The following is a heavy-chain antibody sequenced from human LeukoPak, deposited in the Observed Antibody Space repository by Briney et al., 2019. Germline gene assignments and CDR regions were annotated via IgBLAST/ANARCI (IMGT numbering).Heavy chain of an antibody. J-gene: IGHJ4*02. D-gene: IGHD3-3*01. CDR3: ARGKIFGVDTPYYFDY. CDR1: GGSFSGYY. Sequence: PSETLSLTCAVYGGSFSGYYWSWIRQPPGKGLEWIGEINHSGSTNYNPSLKSRVTISVDTSKSQFSLKPSSVTAADTAVYYCARGKIFGVDTPYYFDYWGQGTLVTVSS. CDR2: INHSGST. V-gene: IGHV4-34*01.